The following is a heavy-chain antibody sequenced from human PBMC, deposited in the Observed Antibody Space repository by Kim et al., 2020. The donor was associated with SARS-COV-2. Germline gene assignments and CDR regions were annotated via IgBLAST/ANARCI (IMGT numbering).Heavy chain of an antibody. V-gene: IGHV1-24*01. D-gene: IGHD3-10*01. CDR3: ATPYYGSGSYGA. J-gene: IGHJ4*02. Sequence: IYAQKFQGRVTMTEETSTDTAYMELSSLRSEDTAVYYCATPYYGSGSYGAWGQGTLVTVSS.